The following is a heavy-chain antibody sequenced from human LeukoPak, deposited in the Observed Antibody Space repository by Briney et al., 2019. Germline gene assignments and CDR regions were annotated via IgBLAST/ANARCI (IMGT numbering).Heavy chain of an antibody. D-gene: IGHD2-15*01. V-gene: IGHV3-7*03. J-gene: IGHJ5*02. CDR3: AKDGHYCTATSCFSSWLDP. CDR1: GFTFSRYW. CDR2: INQDGSEM. Sequence: PGGSLRLSCAASGFTFSRYWMSWVRQAPGKGLEWVANINQDGSEMNYVDSVKGRFTVSRDNSKNTLYLQMRSLRTEDTAFYYCAKDGHYCTATSCFSSWLDPWGQGTLVTVSS.